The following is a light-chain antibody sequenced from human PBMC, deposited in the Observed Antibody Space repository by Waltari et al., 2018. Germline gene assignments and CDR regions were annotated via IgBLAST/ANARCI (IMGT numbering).Light chain of an antibody. Sequence: QSVLTQPPPVSEAPRQRVTIPCSGSSSNIGNNAVNWYQQPPGKAPKLLIYYDDLLPSGVSDRFSGSKSGTSASLAISGLQSEDEADYYCAAWDDSLNGVVFGGGTKLTVL. V-gene: IGLV1-36*01. CDR1: SSNIGNNA. J-gene: IGLJ2*01. CDR2: YDD. CDR3: AAWDDSLNGVV.